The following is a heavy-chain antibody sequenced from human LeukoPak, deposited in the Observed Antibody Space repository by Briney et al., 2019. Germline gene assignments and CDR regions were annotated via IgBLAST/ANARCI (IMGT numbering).Heavy chain of an antibody. Sequence: ASVKVSCKASGCTFTSYGISWVRQAPGQGLEWMGLISAYNGNTNYAQKLQGRVTMTTDTSTSTAYMELRSLRSDDTAVYYCARAYSSVPFDYWGQGTLVTVSS. D-gene: IGHD6-25*01. CDR3: ARAYSSVPFDY. V-gene: IGHV1-18*01. CDR2: ISAYNGNT. J-gene: IGHJ4*02. CDR1: GCTFTSYG.